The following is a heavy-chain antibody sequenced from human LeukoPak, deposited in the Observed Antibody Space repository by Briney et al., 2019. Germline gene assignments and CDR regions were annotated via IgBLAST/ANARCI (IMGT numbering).Heavy chain of an antibody. CDR3: AKGAAYYYYYGMDV. V-gene: IGHV3-30-3*01. J-gene: IGHJ6*04. Sequence: GGSLRLSCAASGFTFSSYAMHWVRQAPGKGLEWVAVISYDGSNKYYADSVKGRFTISRDNSKNTLYLQMGSLRAEDTAVYYCAKGAAYYYYYGMDVWGKGTTVTVSS. D-gene: IGHD2-15*01. CDR2: ISYDGSNK. CDR1: GFTFSSYA.